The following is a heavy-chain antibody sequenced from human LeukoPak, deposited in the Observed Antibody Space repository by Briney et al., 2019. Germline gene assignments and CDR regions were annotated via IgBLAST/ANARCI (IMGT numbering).Heavy chain of an antibody. CDR1: GFTFSSYS. Sequence: GGSLRLSCAASGFTFSSYSMNWVRQAPGKGLEWVSSISSSSSYIYYADSVKGRFTISRDNAKNSLYLQMNSLRAEDTAVYYCARGPGIAAYYFDYWGQGTLVTVSS. D-gene: IGHD6-25*01. CDR2: ISSSSSYI. V-gene: IGHV3-21*01. CDR3: ARGPGIAAYYFDY. J-gene: IGHJ4*02.